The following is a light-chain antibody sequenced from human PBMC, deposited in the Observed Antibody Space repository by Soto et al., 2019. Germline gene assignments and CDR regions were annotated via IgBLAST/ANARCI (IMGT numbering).Light chain of an antibody. CDR2: DAS. CDR3: QKYNSYPYT. V-gene: IGKV1-5*01. CDR1: QSISSW. Sequence: DIQMTQSPSTLYASVGDRVTITCRASQSISSWLAWYQQKPGKAPKVLIYDASSLESGVPSRFSGSGSGTEFTLTISSLQPDDFATYYCQKYNSYPYTFGQGTKLEIK. J-gene: IGKJ2*01.